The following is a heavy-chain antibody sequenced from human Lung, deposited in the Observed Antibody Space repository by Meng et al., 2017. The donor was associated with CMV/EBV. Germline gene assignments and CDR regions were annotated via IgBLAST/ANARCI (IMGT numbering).Heavy chain of an antibody. CDR2: IYHSGST. V-gene: IGHV4-4*02. D-gene: IGHD6-19*01. J-gene: IGHJ4*02. CDR3: ASFPPPGKQWLVTDY. CDR1: GGSISRSNG. Sequence: GLLGRSGPRLVKPSGTLSPTGSVSGGSISRSNGWSWVRQPPGKGLEWIGEIYHSGSTNYNPSLKSRVTISVDKSKNQFSLKLSSVTAADTAVYYCASFPPPGKQWLVTDYWGQGTLVTVSS.